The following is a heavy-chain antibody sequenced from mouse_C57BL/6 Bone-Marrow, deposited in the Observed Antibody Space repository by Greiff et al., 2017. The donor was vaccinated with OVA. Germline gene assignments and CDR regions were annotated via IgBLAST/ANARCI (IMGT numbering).Heavy chain of an antibody. V-gene: IGHV1-22*01. CDR2: INPNNGGT. Sequence: EVQLQQSGPELVKPGASVKMSCKASGYTFTDYNMHWVKQSHGKSLEWIGYINPNNGGTSYNQKFKGKATFTVNKSYSTAYMELRSLTSEDSAVYYCAREDYSNYVYYYAMDYWGQGTSVTVSS. CDR3: AREDYSNYVYYYAMDY. J-gene: IGHJ4*01. D-gene: IGHD2-5*01. CDR1: GYTFTDYN.